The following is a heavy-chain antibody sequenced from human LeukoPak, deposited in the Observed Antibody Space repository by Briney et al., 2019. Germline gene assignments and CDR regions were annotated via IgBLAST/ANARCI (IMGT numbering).Heavy chain of an antibody. Sequence: PSETLSLTCTVSGGSISSYYWSWIRQPPGKGLEWIGYIYYSGSTNYNPSLKSRVTISVDTSKNQFSLKLSSVTAADTAVYYCARVNGGRYCSGGSCYNWFDPWGQGTLVTVSS. CDR2: IYYSGST. V-gene: IGHV4-59*12. J-gene: IGHJ5*02. CDR3: ARVNGGRYCSGGSCYNWFDP. CDR1: GGSISSYY. D-gene: IGHD2-15*01.